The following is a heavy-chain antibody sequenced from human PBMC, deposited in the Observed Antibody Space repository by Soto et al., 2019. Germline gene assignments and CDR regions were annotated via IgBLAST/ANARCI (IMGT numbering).Heavy chain of an antibody. D-gene: IGHD3-3*02. CDR3: ARARDPFLQWLPFDY. Sequence: QVQLVQSGAEVKKPGSSVKVSCKASGGTLSSYAISWVRQAPGQGLEWMRGIIPIFGTANYAQKFQGRVTITADESTSTAYMELSSLRSEDTAVYYCARARDPFLQWLPFDYWGQGTLVTVSS. CDR2: IIPIFGTA. J-gene: IGHJ4*02. V-gene: IGHV1-69*12. CDR1: GGTLSSYA.